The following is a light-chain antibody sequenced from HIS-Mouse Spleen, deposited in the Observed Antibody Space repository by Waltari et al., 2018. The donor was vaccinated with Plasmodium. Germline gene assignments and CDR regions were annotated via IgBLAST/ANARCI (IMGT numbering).Light chain of an antibody. CDR2: DAS. Sequence: DIQMTQSPSSLSASVGDRVTINCQASQDISNYLNWYQQKPGKAPKLLIYDASNLETGVPSRFSGSGSGTDFTFTNSSLQPEDIATYYCQQYDNLPPLFTFGPGTKVDIK. CDR1: QDISNY. V-gene: IGKV1-33*01. J-gene: IGKJ3*01. CDR3: QQYDNLPPLFT.